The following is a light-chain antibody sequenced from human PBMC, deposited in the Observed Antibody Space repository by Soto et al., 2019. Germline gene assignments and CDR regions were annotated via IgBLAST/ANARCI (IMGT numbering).Light chain of an antibody. CDR1: SSNIGAGYE. Sequence: QSVLTQPPSVSEAPGQRVTISCTGSSSNIGAGYEAHWYQQVPGTAPKLLIYENNNRPSGVPDRFSASKSGTSASLAITGLQAEDEAEYSCQSYDSSLSGYVFGTGTKLTVL. CDR3: QSYDSSLSGYV. J-gene: IGLJ1*01. V-gene: IGLV1-40*01. CDR2: ENN.